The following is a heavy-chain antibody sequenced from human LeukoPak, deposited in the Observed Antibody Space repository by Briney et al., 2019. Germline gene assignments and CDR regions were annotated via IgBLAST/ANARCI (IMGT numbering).Heavy chain of an antibody. CDR1: GFTFSHYG. CDR3: AKDFNWAFDY. J-gene: IGHJ4*02. D-gene: IGHD1-1*01. Sequence: GGSLRLSCATSGFTFSHYGMHWVRQAPGRGLDWMAHIRYDESDKYYADSVKGRFTISRDISKNTVYLQMNSLRVEDTAVYYCAKDFNWAFDYWGQGTLVTVSS. CDR2: IRYDESDK. V-gene: IGHV3-30*02.